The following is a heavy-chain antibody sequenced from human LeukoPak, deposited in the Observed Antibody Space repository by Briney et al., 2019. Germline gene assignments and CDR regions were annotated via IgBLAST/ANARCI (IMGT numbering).Heavy chain of an antibody. CDR1: GFTFSSYG. D-gene: IGHD6-19*01. CDR3: ASRYSSGWYYFDY. Sequence: GGSLRLSCAASGFTFSSYGMHWVRQAPGKGLEWVAVISDDGNNKYYVESVKGRFTIARDNSKNTLYLQMNSLRAEDTAVYYCASRYSSGWYYFDYWGQGTLVTVSS. CDR2: ISDDGNNK. V-gene: IGHV3-30*03. J-gene: IGHJ4*02.